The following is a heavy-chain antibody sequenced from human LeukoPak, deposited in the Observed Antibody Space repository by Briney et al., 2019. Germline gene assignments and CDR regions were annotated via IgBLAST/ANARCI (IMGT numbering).Heavy chain of an antibody. CDR3: TKDGWCTAGSCYSGWFDP. Sequence: GGSLRLSCAASGFTFSRYNMNGVRQAPGKGLEGLSYISSSSSTIYYADSVKGRLTISSDNAKNSLYLQMNSLRTEGTALYYCTKDGWCTAGSCYSGWFDPWGHGTLVTVSS. D-gene: IGHD2-15*01. CDR1: GFTFSRYN. CDR2: ISSSSSTI. V-gene: IGHV3-48*01. J-gene: IGHJ5*02.